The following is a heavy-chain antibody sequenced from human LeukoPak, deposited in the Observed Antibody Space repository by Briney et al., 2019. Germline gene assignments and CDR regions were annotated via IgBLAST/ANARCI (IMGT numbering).Heavy chain of an antibody. CDR1: GGSISSSNW. D-gene: IGHD3-9*01. CDR2: IYHSGST. V-gene: IGHV4-4*02. J-gene: IGHJ4*02. CDR3: ARYFDWLSFDY. Sequence: PSETLSLTCAVSGGSISSSNWWSWVRQPPGKGLEWIGEIYHSGSTNYNPSLKSRVTISVDTSKNQFSLKLSSVTAADTAVYYCARYFDWLSFDYWGQGTLVTVSS.